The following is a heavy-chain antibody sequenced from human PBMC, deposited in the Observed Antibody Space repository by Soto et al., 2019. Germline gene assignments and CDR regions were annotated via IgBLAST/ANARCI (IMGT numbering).Heavy chain of an antibody. Sequence: QVQLQQWGAGLLKPSETLSLTCAVYGGSFSGYYWSWIRQPPGKGLEWIGEINHSGSTNYNPSLKSRVPISVDTSKNQFSLKLSSVTAADTAVYYCARTIAVAGRGYYFDYWGQGTLVTVSS. CDR2: INHSGST. V-gene: IGHV4-34*01. D-gene: IGHD6-19*01. CDR1: GGSFSGYY. CDR3: ARTIAVAGRGYYFDY. J-gene: IGHJ4*02.